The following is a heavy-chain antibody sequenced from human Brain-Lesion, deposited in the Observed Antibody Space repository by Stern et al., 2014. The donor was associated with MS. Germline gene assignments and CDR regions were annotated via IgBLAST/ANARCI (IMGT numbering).Heavy chain of an antibody. CDR3: ARHDGWLPHY. CDR1: GGSISRSTYY. Sequence: QVHLVESGPGLVKPSETLSLTCSVSGGSISRSTYYWGWIRQPPGKGLEWIGSIYYSGTTYYNPSLKSRVTIDTSTNQFSLRLTSVTAADTAVYYCARHDGWLPHYWSQGTLVTVSS. D-gene: IGHD5-12*01. V-gene: IGHV4-39*01. CDR2: IYYSGTT. J-gene: IGHJ4*02.